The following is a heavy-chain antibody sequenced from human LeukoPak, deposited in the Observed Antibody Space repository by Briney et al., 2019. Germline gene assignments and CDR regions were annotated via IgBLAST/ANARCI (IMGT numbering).Heavy chain of an antibody. CDR2: INHSGST. J-gene: IGHJ6*03. D-gene: IGHD1-26*01. CDR1: GGSFSGYY. CDR3: AILSGSYSYYYYYMDV. V-gene: IGHV4-34*01. Sequence: PSETLSLTCAVYGGSFSGYYWSWIRQPPGKGLEWIGEINHSGSTNYNPSLKSRVTISVDTSKNQFSLKLSSVTAADTAVYYCAILSGSYSYYYYYMDVWGKGTTVTVSS.